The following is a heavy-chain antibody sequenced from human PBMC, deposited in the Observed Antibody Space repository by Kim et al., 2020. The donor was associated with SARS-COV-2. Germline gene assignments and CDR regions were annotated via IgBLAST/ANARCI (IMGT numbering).Heavy chain of an antibody. J-gene: IGHJ4*02. D-gene: IGHD1-1*01. V-gene: IGHV1-46*01. Sequence: STIYAQKFQGRVTMTRDLSTNTVYMELSSLRSEDTALYYCAREDNSIDYWGQGTLVTVSS. CDR3: AREDNSIDY. CDR2: ST.